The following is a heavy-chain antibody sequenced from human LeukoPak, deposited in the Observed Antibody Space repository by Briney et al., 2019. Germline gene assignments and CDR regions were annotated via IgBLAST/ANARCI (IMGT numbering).Heavy chain of an antibody. Sequence: GASVKVSCKASGYTFTSYGISWVRQAPGQGLEWMGWISAYNGNTNYAQKLQGRVTMTTDTSTSTAYMELRSLRSDDTAVYYCARDRDTRRAITIFGVVANHPPGYWGQGTLVTVSS. CDR3: ARDRDTRRAITIFGVVANHPPGY. V-gene: IGHV1-18*01. D-gene: IGHD3-3*01. J-gene: IGHJ4*02. CDR2: ISAYNGNT. CDR1: GYTFTSYG.